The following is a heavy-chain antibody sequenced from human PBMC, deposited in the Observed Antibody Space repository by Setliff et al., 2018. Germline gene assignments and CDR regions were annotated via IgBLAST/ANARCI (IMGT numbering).Heavy chain of an antibody. V-gene: IGHV4-59*11. J-gene: IGHJ6*03. D-gene: IGHD3-10*01. CDR2: IFYSDTA. CDR1: GGSIGPHY. Sequence: SETLSLTCTVSGGSIGPHYWSWIRQAPGKGLEWIGHIFYSDTAKYNPSLESRAAISVDSSMNQFSLKLRSVTAADTAVYYCARDRSTVIRGVTSFFYYYMDVWGGGTTVTVSS. CDR3: ARDRSTVIRGVTSFFYYYMDV.